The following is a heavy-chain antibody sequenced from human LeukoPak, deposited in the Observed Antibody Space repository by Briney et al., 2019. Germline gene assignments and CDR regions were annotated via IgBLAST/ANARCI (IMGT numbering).Heavy chain of an antibody. Sequence: GGSLRLSCEASGFTFSNFWMSWVRQAPGKGLEWAASIRQDGIERKYVDSVGGRFTISRDNAENSVYLEMNSLRDEGTAVYYCARVANWDLDYWGQGTLVTVSS. J-gene: IGHJ4*02. D-gene: IGHD1-1*01. CDR3: ARVANWDLDY. V-gene: IGHV3-7*05. CDR1: GFTFSNFW. CDR2: IRQDGIER.